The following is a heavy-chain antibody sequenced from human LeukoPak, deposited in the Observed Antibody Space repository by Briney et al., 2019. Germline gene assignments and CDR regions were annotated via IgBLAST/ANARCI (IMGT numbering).Heavy chain of an antibody. CDR3: ARHPYGAPGDYFDY. CDR1: GGSISSYY. J-gene: IGHJ4*02. D-gene: IGHD4/OR15-4a*01. Sequence: PSESLSLTCTVSGGSISSYYWSWIRQPPGKGLEWIWYIYYSGSTNYNPSLKSRVTISVDTSKNQFSLTLSSVTAADTAVYYCARHPYGAPGDYFDYWGQGTLVTVSS. CDR2: IYYSGST. V-gene: IGHV4-59*01.